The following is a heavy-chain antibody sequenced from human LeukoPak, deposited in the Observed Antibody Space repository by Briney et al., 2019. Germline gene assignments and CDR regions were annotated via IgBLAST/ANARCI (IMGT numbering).Heavy chain of an antibody. J-gene: IGHJ5*02. V-gene: IGHV4-4*07. Sequence: SETLSLTCTVSGGSISSYYWSWLRQPAGKGLEWVGRIYISGSTNYNPSLKSRVTMSVDTSKNQFSLKLSSVTAADTAVYYCARDKEGYSSSWYANWFDPWGQGTLVTVSS. D-gene: IGHD6-13*01. CDR3: ARDKEGYSSSWYANWFDP. CDR2: IYISGST. CDR1: GGSISSYY.